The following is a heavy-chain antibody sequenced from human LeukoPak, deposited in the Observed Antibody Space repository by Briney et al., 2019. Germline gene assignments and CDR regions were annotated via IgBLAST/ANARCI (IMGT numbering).Heavy chain of an antibody. V-gene: IGHV1-2*02. J-gene: IGHJ3*02. D-gene: IGHD3-16*01. CDR3: ARDLGGNASDI. Sequence: ASLKVSCKASVYTFTANYMQWVRQAPGQGLEYMGWINSNSGGANYAQKFHGRVTMTRHTSISTVYMELSGLTSDDTAVYYCARDLGGNASDIWGQGTVVTVSS. CDR2: INSNSGGA. CDR1: VYTFTANY.